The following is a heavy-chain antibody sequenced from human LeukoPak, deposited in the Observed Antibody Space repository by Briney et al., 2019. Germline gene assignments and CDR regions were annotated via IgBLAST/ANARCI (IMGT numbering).Heavy chain of an antibody. J-gene: IGHJ5*02. D-gene: IGHD5-24*01. V-gene: IGHV4-38-2*02. Sequence: PADTLSLTRTLSGHSISIGYYWGWIPHPPGEGLEWIGSIYHSGSTTYNPSLKSRATKSVDTSKNQFSLKLSSVPAPDPALFYCGRVGDGWTDHWGQGTLVTVSS. CDR3: GRVGDGWTDH. CDR1: GHSISIGYY. CDR2: IYHSGST.